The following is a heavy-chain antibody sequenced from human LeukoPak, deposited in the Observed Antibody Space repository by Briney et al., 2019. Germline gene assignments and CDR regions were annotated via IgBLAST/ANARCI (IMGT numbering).Heavy chain of an antibody. CDR1: GYTFTSYG. CDR2: ISAYNGNT. CDR3: ARDSYSGGWPDFDY. D-gene: IGHD6-19*01. V-gene: IGHV1-18*01. Sequence: ASVTVSCKASGYTFTSYGISWVRQAPGQGLEWMGWISAYNGNTNYAQKLQGRVTMTTDTSTSTAYMELRSLRSDDTAVYYCARDSYSGGWPDFDYWGQGTLVTVSS. J-gene: IGHJ4*02.